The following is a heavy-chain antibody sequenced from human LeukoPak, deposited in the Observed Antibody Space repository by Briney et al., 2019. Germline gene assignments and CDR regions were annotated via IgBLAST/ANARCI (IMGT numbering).Heavy chain of an antibody. D-gene: IGHD3-9*01. J-gene: IGHJ4*02. CDR1: GYTFTSYG. Sequence: ASVKVSCKASGYTFTSYGISWVRQAPGQGLEWMGWISAYNGNTNYAQKLQGRVTMTTDTSTSTAYMELRSLRSDDTAVYYCARDPSYDILTGPSDYWGQGTLVTVS. V-gene: IGHV1-18*01. CDR2: ISAYNGNT. CDR3: ARDPSYDILTGPSDY.